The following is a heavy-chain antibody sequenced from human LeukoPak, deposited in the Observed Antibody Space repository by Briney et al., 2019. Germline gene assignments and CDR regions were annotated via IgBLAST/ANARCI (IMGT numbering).Heavy chain of an antibody. D-gene: IGHD2-15*01. Sequence: GGSLRLSCAASGFTFSSSAMSWVRQAPGKGLEWVSAISNNGGYTYYADSVQGRFTISRDNSKSSLCLQMNSLRAEDTAVYYCAKQLGYCSDGSCYFPYWGQGTLVTVSS. CDR2: ISNNGGYT. J-gene: IGHJ4*02. V-gene: IGHV3-23*01. CDR1: GFTFSSSA. CDR3: AKQLGYCSDGSCYFPY.